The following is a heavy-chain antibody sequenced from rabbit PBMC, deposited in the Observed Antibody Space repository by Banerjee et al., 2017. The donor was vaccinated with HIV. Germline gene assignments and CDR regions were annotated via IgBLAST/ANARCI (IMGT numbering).Heavy chain of an antibody. J-gene: IGHJ4*01. CDR3: AKDRDWTLDL. V-gene: IGHV1S45*01. CDR2: INTNSGNA. Sequence: QEQLEESGGDLVKPEGSLTLTCTASGFSFSNKYVMCWVRQAPGKGLEWIACINTNSGNAVYASWAKGRFTIYKPSSTTVTLQMTSLTAADTATYFCAKDRDWTLDLWGPGTLVTVS. D-gene: IGHD4-2*01. CDR1: GFSFSNKYV.